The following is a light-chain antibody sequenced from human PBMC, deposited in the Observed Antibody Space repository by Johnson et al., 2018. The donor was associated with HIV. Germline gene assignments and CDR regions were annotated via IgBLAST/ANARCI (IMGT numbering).Light chain of an antibody. CDR2: ENT. V-gene: IGLV1-51*02. J-gene: IGLJ1*01. CDR1: SSNIGNNY. Sequence: QSVLTQPPSVSAAPGQKVTISCSGSSSNIGNNYVSWYQQLPGTATKLLIYENTKRPSGIPDRFSGSKSGTSATLGITGLQTGDEADYYCGTWDSRLTTYVFGIRPSVTGL. CDR3: GTWDSRLTTYV.